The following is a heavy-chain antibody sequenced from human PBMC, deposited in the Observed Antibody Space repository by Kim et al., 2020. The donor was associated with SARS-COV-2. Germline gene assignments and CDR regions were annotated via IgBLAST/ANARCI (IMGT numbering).Heavy chain of an antibody. J-gene: IGHJ4*02. Sequence: GGSLRLSCAASGFTFSSYWMHWVRQAPGEGLVWVSRINGDGSITSYADSVKGRFTISRDNAKNTLYLQMNSLRAEDTAVYYCASLSTGYVWGKFDYWGQGTLVTVSS. CDR3: ASLSTGYVWGKFDY. CDR2: INGDGSIT. V-gene: IGHV3-74*01. D-gene: IGHD3-16*01. CDR1: GFTFSSYW.